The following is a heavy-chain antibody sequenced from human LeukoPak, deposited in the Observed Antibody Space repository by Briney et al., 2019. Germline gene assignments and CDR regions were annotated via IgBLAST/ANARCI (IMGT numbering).Heavy chain of an antibody. J-gene: IGHJ4*02. D-gene: IGHD6-19*01. CDR2: ISGSGGGT. CDR3: AIRPGQWLVGNDY. CDR1: GFTFSNYA. Sequence: PGGSLRLSCAASGFTFSNYAMSWVRQAPGKGLEWVSAISGSGGGTYYADSVKGRFTISRDNAKNSLYLQMNSLRAEDTAVYYCAIRPGQWLVGNDYWGQGTLVTVSS. V-gene: IGHV3-23*01.